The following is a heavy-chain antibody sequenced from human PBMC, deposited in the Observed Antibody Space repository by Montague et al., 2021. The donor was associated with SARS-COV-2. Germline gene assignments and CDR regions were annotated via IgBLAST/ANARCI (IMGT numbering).Heavy chain of an antibody. CDR2: INHSGSA. CDR3: ARVRYYGSGTSLGMDV. J-gene: IGHJ6*02. CDR1: GGSFSGYY. D-gene: IGHD3-10*01. V-gene: IGHV4-34*01. Sequence: SETLSLPCAVYGGSFSGYYWSWIRQPPGKGLEWIGEINHSGSANYNPSLKSRVTISVDTSKNQFSLKLSSVTAADTAVYYCARVRYYGSGTSLGMDVWGQGTTVTVSS.